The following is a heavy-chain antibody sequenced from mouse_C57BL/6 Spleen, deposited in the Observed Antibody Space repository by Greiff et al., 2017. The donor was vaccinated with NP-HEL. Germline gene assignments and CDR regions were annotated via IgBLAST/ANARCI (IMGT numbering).Heavy chain of an antibody. CDR2: FHPYNDDT. V-gene: IGHV1-47*01. J-gene: IGHJ2*01. D-gene: IGHD3-3*01. CDR1: GYTFTTYP. CDR3: ARRNQGDVGFDY. Sequence: QVQLKESGAELVKPGASVKMSCKASGYTFTTYPIEWMKQNHGKSLEWIGNFHPYNDDTKYNEKFKGKATLTVEKSSSTVYLELSRLTSDDSAVYYCARRNQGDVGFDYWGQGTTLTVSS.